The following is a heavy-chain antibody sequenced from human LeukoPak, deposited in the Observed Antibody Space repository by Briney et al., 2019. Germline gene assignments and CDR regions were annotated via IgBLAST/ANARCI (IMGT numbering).Heavy chain of an antibody. CDR2: INRSGNT. CDR1: GEPFSGYY. CDR3: ARGRSQLLWFGEYIDY. Sequence: PSETLSLTCGVSGEPFSGYYWGWIRQPPGKGLELIGEINRSGNTDYNPSLKSRVTISVDRSKNQFSLKLSSVTAADTAVYYCARGRSQLLWFGEYIDYWGQGTLVTVSS. D-gene: IGHD3-10*01. V-gene: IGHV4-34*01. J-gene: IGHJ4*02.